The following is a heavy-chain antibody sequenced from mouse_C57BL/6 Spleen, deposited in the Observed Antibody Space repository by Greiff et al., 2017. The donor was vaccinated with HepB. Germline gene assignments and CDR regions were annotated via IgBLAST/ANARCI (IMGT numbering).Heavy chain of an antibody. Sequence: VQLQQPGAELVKPGASVKLSCKASGYTFTSYWMQWVKQRPGQGLEWIGEIDPSDSYTNYNQKFKGKATLTVDTSSSPAYMQLSSLTSEASAVYYCARRGADYWGQGTTLTVAS. J-gene: IGHJ2*01. CDR1: GYTFTSYW. CDR3: ARRGADY. CDR2: IDPSDSYT. V-gene: IGHV1-50*01.